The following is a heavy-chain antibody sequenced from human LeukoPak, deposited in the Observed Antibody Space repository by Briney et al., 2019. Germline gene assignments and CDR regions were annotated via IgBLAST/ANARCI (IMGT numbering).Heavy chain of an antibody. Sequence: GGSLRLSCAASGFTFSTYGMSWVRQAPGKGLEWVSTVSGTGSSTYYADSVKGRFTISRDNSKDTLYLQMDSLRAEDTAVYYCARNLWQSYYIYWGQGTQVTVSS. CDR3: ARNLWQSYYIY. CDR2: VSGTGSST. J-gene: IGHJ4*02. D-gene: IGHD1-26*01. V-gene: IGHV3-23*01. CDR1: GFTFSTYG.